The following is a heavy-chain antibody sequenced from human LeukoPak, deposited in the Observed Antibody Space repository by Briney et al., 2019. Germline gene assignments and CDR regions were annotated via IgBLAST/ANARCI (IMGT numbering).Heavy chain of an antibody. V-gene: IGHV4-39*01. D-gene: IGHD3/OR15-3a*01. CDR1: GGSISSSSFY. J-gene: IGHJ4*02. Sequence: SETLSLTCTVSGGSISSSSFYWGWIRQPPGKGLEWIGSISYSGITYYNPSLKSRLTISVDTSKKQSSLKLSSVTAADTAVYYCARQTGSGLFILPGGQGTLVTVSS. CDR2: ISYSGIT. CDR3: ARQTGSGLFILP.